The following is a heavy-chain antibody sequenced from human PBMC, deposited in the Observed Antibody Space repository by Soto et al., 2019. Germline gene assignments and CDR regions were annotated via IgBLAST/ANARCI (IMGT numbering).Heavy chain of an antibody. V-gene: IGHV1-69*13. J-gene: IGHJ6*02. CDR3: ARYSGSPYYYYYYGMDV. CDR2: IIPIFGTA. D-gene: IGHD1-26*01. CDR1: GGTFSSYA. Sequence: SVKVSCKASGGTFSSYAISWVRQAPGQGLEWMGGIIPIFGTANYAQKFQGRVTITADESTSTAYMELSSLRSEDTAVYYCARYSGSPYYYYYYGMDVWGQGTTVTVSS.